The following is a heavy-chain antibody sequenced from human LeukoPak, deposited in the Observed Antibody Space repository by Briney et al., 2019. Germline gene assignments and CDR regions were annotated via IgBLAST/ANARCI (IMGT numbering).Heavy chain of an antibody. V-gene: IGHV4-34*01. CDR1: GGSFSGYY. J-gene: IGHJ4*02. CDR2: INHSGST. CDR3: ARGGPYDY. Sequence: SETLSLTCAVYGGSFSGYYWSWIRQPPGKGLEWIGEINHSGSTNYNPSLKSRVTISVDTSKNQFALKLSSVTAADTAVYYCARGGPYDYWGQGTLVTVSS.